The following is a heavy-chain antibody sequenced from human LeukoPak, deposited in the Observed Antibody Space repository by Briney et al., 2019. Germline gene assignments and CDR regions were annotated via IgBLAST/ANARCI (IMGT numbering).Heavy chain of an antibody. V-gene: IGHV5-51*01. CDR3: ARFTGAAADKGYFDY. CDR2: IYPGDSDT. CDR1: GYSFTSYW. Sequence: GESLKISCKDSGYSFTSYWVGWVRQMPGKGLEWMGIIYPGDSDTRYSPSFQGQVTISADKSISTAYLQWSSLKASDTAMYYCARFTGAAADKGYFDYWGQGTLVTVSS. D-gene: IGHD6-13*01. J-gene: IGHJ4*02.